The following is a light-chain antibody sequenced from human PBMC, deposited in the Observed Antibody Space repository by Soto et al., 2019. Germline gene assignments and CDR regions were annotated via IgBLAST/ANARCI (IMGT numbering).Light chain of an antibody. Sequence: DIQMTQSPSTLSASVGDRVTITCRASQSISSWLAWYQQKPGKAPNLLIYKASSLESGVPSRFSGSGSGTEFTLTISSLQPDDFATYYCQQYNSDLTFGQGTKLDIK. J-gene: IGKJ2*01. CDR2: KAS. CDR3: QQYNSDLT. CDR1: QSISSW. V-gene: IGKV1-5*03.